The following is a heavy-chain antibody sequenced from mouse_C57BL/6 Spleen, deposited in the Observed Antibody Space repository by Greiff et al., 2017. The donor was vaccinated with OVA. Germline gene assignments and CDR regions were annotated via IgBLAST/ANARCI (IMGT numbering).Heavy chain of an antibody. D-gene: IGHD2-4*01. CDR2: IPPNSGST. V-gene: IGHV1-64*01. CDR3: ARGVIYYDSFDY. Sequence: QVQLLQPGAELVKPGASVKLSCKASGYTFTSYWMHWVKQRPGQGLEWIGMIPPNSGSTNYNEKFKSKATLTVDKSSSTAYMQLSSLTSEDSAVYYCARGVIYYDSFDYWGQGTTLTVSS. J-gene: IGHJ2*01. CDR1: GYTFTSYW.